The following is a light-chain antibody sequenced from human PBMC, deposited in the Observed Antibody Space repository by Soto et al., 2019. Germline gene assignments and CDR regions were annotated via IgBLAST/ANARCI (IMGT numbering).Light chain of an antibody. CDR3: QQYNNWLRT. V-gene: IGKV3-15*01. CDR2: GAS. Sequence: EIVMTQSPATLSVSPGERATLSCRASQSVSSNLAWYQQKPGQAPRLLIYGASTRATGIPARFSGSGSGTEFTLTISSLQSEDFSFYYCQQYNNWLRTFCQGTKVDIK. J-gene: IGKJ1*01. CDR1: QSVSSN.